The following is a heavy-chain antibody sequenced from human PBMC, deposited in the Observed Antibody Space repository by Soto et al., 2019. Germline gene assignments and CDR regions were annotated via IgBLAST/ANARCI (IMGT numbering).Heavy chain of an antibody. CDR3: ASRYSSLFWSRREVEENYYYYCMDV. D-gene: IGHD3-3*01. Sequence: GASVKVSCKASGGTFSSYTISWVRQAPGQGLEWMGRIIPILGIANYAQKFQGRVTITADKSTSTAYMELSSLRSEDTAVYYCASRYSSLFWSRREVEENYYYYCMDVWGKGTTVTVSS. CDR2: IIPILGIA. V-gene: IGHV1-69*02. J-gene: IGHJ6*03. CDR1: GGTFSSYT.